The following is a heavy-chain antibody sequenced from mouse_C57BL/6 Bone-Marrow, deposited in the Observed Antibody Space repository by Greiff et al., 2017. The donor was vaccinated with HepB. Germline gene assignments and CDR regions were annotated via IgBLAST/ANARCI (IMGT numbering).Heavy chain of an antibody. CDR2: IDPSDSYT. V-gene: IGHV1-59*01. CDR1: GYTFTSYW. CDR3: ARWGYDGYFHWYFDV. D-gene: IGHD2-3*01. J-gene: IGHJ1*03. Sequence: QVQLQQPGAELVRPGTSVKLSCKASGYTFTSYWMHWVKQRPGQGLEWIGVIDPSDSYTNYNQKFKGKATLTVDTSSSTAYMQLSSLTSEDSAVYYCARWGYDGYFHWYFDVWGTGTTVTVSS.